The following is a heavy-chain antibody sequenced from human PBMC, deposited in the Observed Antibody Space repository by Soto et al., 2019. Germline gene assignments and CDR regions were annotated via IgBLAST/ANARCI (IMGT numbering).Heavy chain of an antibody. V-gene: IGHV1-18*01. CDR2: ISAYNGNT. Sequence: ASVKVSCKASGYTFTSYGISWVRQAPGQGLEWMGWISAYNGNTNYAQKLQGRVTMTTDTSTSTAYMELRSLRSDDTAVYYCARVEYYYGSGSYSSHMDVWGKGTTVTVSS. J-gene: IGHJ6*03. CDR3: ARVEYYYGSGSYSSHMDV. CDR1: GYTFTSYG. D-gene: IGHD3-10*01.